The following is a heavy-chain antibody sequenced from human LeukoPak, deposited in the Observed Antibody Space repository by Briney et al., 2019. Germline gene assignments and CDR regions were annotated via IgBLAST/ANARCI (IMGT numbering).Heavy chain of an antibody. V-gene: IGHV4-31*03. Sequence: SETLSLTCTVSGGSISSGGYYWSWIRQHPGKALEWIGYIYYSGSTYYNPSLKSRVTISVDASKNQFSLKLSSVTAADTAVYYCAREGFGSSSSGNHWFDPWGQGTLVTVSS. CDR2: IYYSGST. CDR3: AREGFGSSSSGNHWFDP. CDR1: GGSISSGGYY. D-gene: IGHD6-6*01. J-gene: IGHJ5*02.